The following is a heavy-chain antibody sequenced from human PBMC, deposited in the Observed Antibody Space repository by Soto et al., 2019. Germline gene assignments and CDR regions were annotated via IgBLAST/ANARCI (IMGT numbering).Heavy chain of an antibody. CDR1: GVTFSSYA. Sequence: VASVKVSCKASGVTFSSYAISWVRQAPGQGLEWMGGIIPIFGTANYAQKFQGRVTITADESTSTAYMELSSLRSEDTAVYYCARNHYYDSSGYYYFDYWGQGTPVTVSS. V-gene: IGHV1-69*13. D-gene: IGHD3-22*01. J-gene: IGHJ4*02. CDR3: ARNHYYDSSGYYYFDY. CDR2: IIPIFGTA.